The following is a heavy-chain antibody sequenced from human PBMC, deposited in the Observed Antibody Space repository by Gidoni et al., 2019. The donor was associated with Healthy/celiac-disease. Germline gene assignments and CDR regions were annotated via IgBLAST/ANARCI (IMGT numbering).Heavy chain of an antibody. J-gene: IGHJ4*02. Sequence: EVQLLESGGGLVQPGGSLRLSCAASGFTFSSYAMSWVRQAPGKGLEWVSAISGSGGSTYYADPVKGRFTIYRDNSKNTLYLQMNSLRAEDTAVYYCAKVRGIVGATSFFDYWGQGTLVTVSS. V-gene: IGHV3-23*01. CDR2: ISGSGGST. CDR3: AKVRGIVGATSFFDY. D-gene: IGHD1-26*01. CDR1: GFTFSSYA.